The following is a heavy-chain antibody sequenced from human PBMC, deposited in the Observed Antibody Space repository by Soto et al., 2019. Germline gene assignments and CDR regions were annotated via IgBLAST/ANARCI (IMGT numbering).Heavy chain of an antibody. CDR3: VRGFRSSRIYYYYYYGMDV. D-gene: IGHD6-13*01. V-gene: IGHV4-4*02. Sequence: SETLSLTCAVSGGSISSSNWWSWVRQPPGKGLEWIGEIYHSGSTNYNPSLKGRFTISRDNSKNTLYLQMSSLRAEDTAVYYCVRGFRSSRIYYYYYYGMDVWGQGTTVTVSS. CDR1: GGSISSSNW. J-gene: IGHJ6*02. CDR2: IYHSGST.